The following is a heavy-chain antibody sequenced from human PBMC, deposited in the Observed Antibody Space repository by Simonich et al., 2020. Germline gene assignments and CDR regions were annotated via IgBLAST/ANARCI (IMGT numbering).Heavy chain of an antibody. V-gene: IGHV3-30*07. J-gene: IGHJ4*02. CDR3: ARELSKNGEAAAGYYFDY. D-gene: IGHD6-13*01. CDR1: GFTFSSYA. CDR2: ISYDGSNK. Sequence: QVQLVESGGGVVQPGRSLRLSCAASGFTFSSYAMHWVRQAPGKWLEWVAVISYDGSNKYYADSVKGRFTISRDNSKNTLYLQMNSLRAEDTAVYYCARELSKNGEAAAGYYFDYWGQGTLVTVSS.